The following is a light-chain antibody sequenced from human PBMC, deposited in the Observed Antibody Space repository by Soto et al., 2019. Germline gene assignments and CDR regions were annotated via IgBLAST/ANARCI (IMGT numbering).Light chain of an antibody. CDR3: HQYNSYFTGT. Sequence: DIQMTQSPSTLSASVGDRVTITCRASQSISSWLAWYQQNPGKAPKLLIYKASSFESGVPSRFSGSGSGTEFTLPISSLQPDDFGTYSCHQYNSYFTGTFGQGTKVEIK. CDR1: QSISSW. CDR2: KAS. V-gene: IGKV1-5*03. J-gene: IGKJ1*01.